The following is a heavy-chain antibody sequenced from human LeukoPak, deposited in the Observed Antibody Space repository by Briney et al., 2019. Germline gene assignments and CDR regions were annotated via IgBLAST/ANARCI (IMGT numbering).Heavy chain of an antibody. J-gene: IGHJ4*02. D-gene: IGHD1-26*01. V-gene: IGHV3-30-3*01. Sequence: GGSLRLSCAASGFTFSSYAMHWVRQAPGKGLEWVAVISYDGSNKYYADSVKGRFTISRDNSKNTLYLQMNSLRAEDTAVYYCARDRAPETIVGATPYFDYWGQGTLVTVSS. CDR2: ISYDGSNK. CDR3: ARDRAPETIVGATPYFDY. CDR1: GFTFSSYA.